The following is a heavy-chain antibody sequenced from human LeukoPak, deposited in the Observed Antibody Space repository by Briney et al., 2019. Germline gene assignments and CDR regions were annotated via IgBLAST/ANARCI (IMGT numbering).Heavy chain of an antibody. CDR1: GGSISSGGYY. D-gene: IGHD2-15*01. Sequence: PSETLSLTCTVSGGSISSGGYYWSWIRQHPGKGLEWIGYIYYSGSTYYNPSLKSRVTISVDTSKNQFSLKLSSVAAADTAGYYCAREKRTAATVPDWFDPWGQGTLVTVSS. CDR2: IYYSGST. V-gene: IGHV4-31*03. J-gene: IGHJ5*02. CDR3: AREKRTAATVPDWFDP.